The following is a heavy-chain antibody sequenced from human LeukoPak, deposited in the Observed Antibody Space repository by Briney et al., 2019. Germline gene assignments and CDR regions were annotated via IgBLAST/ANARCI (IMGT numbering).Heavy chain of an antibody. J-gene: IGHJ5*02. CDR3: ARHSSCFDP. V-gene: IGHV4-59*08. CDR2: ISYSGST. CDR1: GGSISSYY. Sequence: PSETLSLTCTVSGGSISSYYWSWIRQPPGKGLEWIGYISYSGSTNYNPSLKSRVTISVDTSKNQFSLKLTSVTAADTAVYYCARHSSCFDPWGQGTLVTVSS.